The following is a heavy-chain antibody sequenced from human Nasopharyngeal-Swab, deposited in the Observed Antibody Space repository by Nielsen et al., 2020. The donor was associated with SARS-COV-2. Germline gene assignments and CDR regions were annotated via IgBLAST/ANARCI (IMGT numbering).Heavy chain of an antibody. CDR3: AKSMAYFQLSGTYNLDS. CDR1: GFTFNYFG. J-gene: IGHJ4*02. Sequence: LKISCTASGFTFNYFGMHWVRQAPGKGLEWVAFISYEGSIRNYIDSVKGRFTVSRDSSKNTVYLQMNSLRPDDTAVYFCAKSMAYFQLSGTYNLDSWGQGTLVTVSS. D-gene: IGHD2-21*01. CDR2: ISYEGSIR. V-gene: IGHV3-30*18.